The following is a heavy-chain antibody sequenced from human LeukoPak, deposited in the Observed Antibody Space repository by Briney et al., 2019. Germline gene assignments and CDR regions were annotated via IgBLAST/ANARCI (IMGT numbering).Heavy chain of an antibody. CDR3: TREGDSRLH. V-gene: IGHV1-2*02. CDR1: GYTSTDYY. Sequence: GASVKVSCKASGYTSTDYYIHWVRQAPGQPLEWMGWINPNSGGTLYAQRFQGRVAMTRDTPINTAYMELRGLNYGDTAVYYCTREGDSRLHWHQGTLVTVSS. CDR2: INPNSGGT. J-gene: IGHJ4*02. D-gene: IGHD6-13*01.